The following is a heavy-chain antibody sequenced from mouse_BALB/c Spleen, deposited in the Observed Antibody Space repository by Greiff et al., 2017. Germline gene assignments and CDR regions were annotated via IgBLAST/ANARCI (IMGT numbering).Heavy chain of an antibody. CDR3: ARHDYDGAWFAY. D-gene: IGHD2-4*01. CDR1: EYEFPSHD. CDR2: INSDGGST. Sequence: DVMLVESGGGLVKPGESLKLSCESNEYEFPSHDMSWVRKTPEKRLELVAAINSDGGSTYYPDTMERRFIISRDNTKKTLYLQMSSLRSEDTALYYCARHDYDGAWFAYWGQGTLVTVSA. V-gene: IGHV5-2*01. J-gene: IGHJ3*01.